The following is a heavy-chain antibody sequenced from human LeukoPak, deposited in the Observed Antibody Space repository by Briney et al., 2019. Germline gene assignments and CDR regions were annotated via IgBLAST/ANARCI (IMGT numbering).Heavy chain of an antibody. V-gene: IGHV3-23*01. CDR1: GFTFSSYA. D-gene: IGHD3-10*01. Sequence: GGSLRLSCAASGFTFSSYAMGWVRQAPGKGLEWVSAISGSGGSTYYADSVKGRFTISRDNSKNTLYLQMNSLRAEDTAVYYCAKDLTFGVLWFGELLKAPYQHWGQGTLVTVSS. CDR3: AKDLTFGVLWFGELLKAPYQH. J-gene: IGHJ1*01. CDR2: ISGSGGST.